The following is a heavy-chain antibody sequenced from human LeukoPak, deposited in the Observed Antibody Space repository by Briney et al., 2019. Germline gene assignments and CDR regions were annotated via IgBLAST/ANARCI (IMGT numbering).Heavy chain of an antibody. CDR1: RNSLSELS. Sequence: ASVTVSCKVSRNSLSELSIQWARQAPGKGLECMGGFDPEEAKMVYAQNFQGRVTMTEDTSTQTAYMELSGLTSDDTAVYYCTTRSGDFWSGFVNWGQGTLVTVSS. J-gene: IGHJ4*02. CDR3: TTRSGDFWSGFVN. D-gene: IGHD3-3*01. V-gene: IGHV1-24*01. CDR2: FDPEEAKM.